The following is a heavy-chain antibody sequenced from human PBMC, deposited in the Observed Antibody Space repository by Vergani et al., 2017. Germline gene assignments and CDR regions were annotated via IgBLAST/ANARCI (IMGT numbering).Heavy chain of an antibody. D-gene: IGHD5/OR15-5a*01. J-gene: IGHJ2*01. Sequence: QVQLVQSGAEVKKPGASVNVSCKASGYTFASFDITWVRQATGQGLEWMGWMNPNSGDTGFAQKFQGRVTMTRNTSISTAYMELSSLRSEDTAVYYCARGGRGIYSVLDLWGRGTLVTVSS. CDR2: MNPNSGDT. CDR3: ARGGRGIYSVLDL. CDR1: GYTFASFD. V-gene: IGHV1-8*01.